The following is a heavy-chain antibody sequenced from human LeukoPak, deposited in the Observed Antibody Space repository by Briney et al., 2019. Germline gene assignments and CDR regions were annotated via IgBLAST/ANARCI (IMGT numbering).Heavy chain of an antibody. CDR1: GFTFVNAS. CDR3: ARVIDWFDP. V-gene: IGHV4-59*01. Sequence: GSLRLSCLTSGFTFVNASMSWVRQPPGKGLEWIGYIYYSGSTNYNPSLKSRVTISVDTSKNQFSLKLSSVTAADTAVYYCARVIDWFDPWGQGTLVTVSS. J-gene: IGHJ5*02. CDR2: IYYSGST. D-gene: IGHD2-15*01.